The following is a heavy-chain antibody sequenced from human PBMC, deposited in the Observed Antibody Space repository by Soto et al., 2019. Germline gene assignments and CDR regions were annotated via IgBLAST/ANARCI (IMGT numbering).Heavy chain of an antibody. CDR2: ISSSSSTI. CDR1: GFTFSSYS. J-gene: IGHJ6*02. Sequence: PGGSLRLSCAASGFTFSSYSMNWVRQAPGKGLEWVSYISSSSSTIYYADSVKGRFTISRDNAKNSLYLQMNSLRDEDTAVYYCASDLGQQRFRSCYGVDFWGQVTTVTVAS. D-gene: IGHD6-13*01. V-gene: IGHV3-48*02. CDR3: ASDLGQQRFRSCYGVDF.